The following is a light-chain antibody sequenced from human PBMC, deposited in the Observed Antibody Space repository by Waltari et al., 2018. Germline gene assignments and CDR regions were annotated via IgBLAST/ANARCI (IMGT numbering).Light chain of an antibody. V-gene: IGKV1-5*03. CDR2: KAS. J-gene: IGKJ2*01. CDR1: KSIDTW. Sequence: EIQMTQSPSILSASVGDRVTLTCRASKSIDTWLAWYQQKPGKAPELLISKASTLESGVPSRFSGRGSGTEFTLTISGLQPDDFATYYCQQYNSYSHTFGPGTKLEI. CDR3: QQYNSYSHT.